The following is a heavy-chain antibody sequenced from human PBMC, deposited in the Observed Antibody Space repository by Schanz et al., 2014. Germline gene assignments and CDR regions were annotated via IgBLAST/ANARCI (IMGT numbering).Heavy chain of an antibody. Sequence: EVQLVESGGGLVQPGGSLRLSCAASGFTFSNYGMNWVRQAPEKGLEWVSYISSSSGTIYYADSVKGRFTISRDNAKNVLYLQMNGLRAEDTAVYFCARDLSSLIQGDVWGKGTTVTVSS. J-gene: IGHJ6*04. CDR3: ARDLSSLIQGDV. D-gene: IGHD2-2*01. CDR2: ISSSSGTI. CDR1: GFTFSNYG. V-gene: IGHV3-48*01.